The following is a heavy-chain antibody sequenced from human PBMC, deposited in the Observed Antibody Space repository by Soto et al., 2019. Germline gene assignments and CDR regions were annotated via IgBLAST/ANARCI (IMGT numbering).Heavy chain of an antibody. Sequence: SVNVSCKASGGTFSSYAISWVRQPPGQGLEWMGGIIPIFGTANYAQKFQGRVTITADESTSTAYMELSSLRSEDTAVYYCASWVDSSGWYEQRYWGQGTLCTVSS. CDR2: IIPIFGTA. D-gene: IGHD6-19*01. V-gene: IGHV1-69*13. CDR1: GGTFSSYA. CDR3: ASWVDSSGWYEQRY. J-gene: IGHJ4*02.